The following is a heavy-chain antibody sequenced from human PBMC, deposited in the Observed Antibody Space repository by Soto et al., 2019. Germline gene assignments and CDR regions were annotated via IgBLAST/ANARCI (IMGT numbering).Heavy chain of an antibody. CDR1: GGSISSGDYY. CDR3: ARGEYYYGSGFLMDV. J-gene: IGHJ6*02. CDR2: IYYSGST. V-gene: IGHV4-30-4*01. Sequence: NPSETLSLTCTVSGGSISSGDYYWSWIRQPPGRGLEWIGYIYYSGSTYYNPSLKSRVTISVDTSKNQFSLKLSSVTAADTAVYYCARGEYYYGSGFLMDVWGQGTTVTVSS. D-gene: IGHD3-10*01.